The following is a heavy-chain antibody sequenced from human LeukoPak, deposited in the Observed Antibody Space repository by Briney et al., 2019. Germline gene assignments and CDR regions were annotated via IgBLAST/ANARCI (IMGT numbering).Heavy chain of an antibody. CDR3: SRARTNGYNYIYYFDY. CDR1: GFTFGDYA. CDR2: IYGGGST. Sequence: GGSLRLSCTVSGFTFGDYAMSWVRQAPGKGLEWVSVIYGGGSTYYADSVKGRFTISRDNSKNTLYLQMNSLRAEDTAVYYCSRARTNGYNYIYYFDYWGQGTLVTVSS. J-gene: IGHJ4*02. D-gene: IGHD5-24*01. V-gene: IGHV3-53*01.